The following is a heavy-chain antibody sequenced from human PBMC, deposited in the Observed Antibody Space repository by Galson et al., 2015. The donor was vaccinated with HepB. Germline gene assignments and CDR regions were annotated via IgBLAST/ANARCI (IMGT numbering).Heavy chain of an antibody. D-gene: IGHD2-15*01. CDR1: GFTFSRYS. J-gene: IGHJ3*02. V-gene: IGHV3-48*01. Sequence: SLRLSCAASGFTFSRYSMNWVRQAPGKGLEWVSYISSGSITIYYGDFVKGRFTISRDNAKNSLYLQMNSLRAEDTAVYYCARVRLYSGAFDIWGQGTMVTVSS. CDR3: ARVRLYSGAFDI. CDR2: ISSGSITI.